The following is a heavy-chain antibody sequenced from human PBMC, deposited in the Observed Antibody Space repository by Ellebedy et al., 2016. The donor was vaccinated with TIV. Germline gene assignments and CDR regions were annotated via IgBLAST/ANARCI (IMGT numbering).Heavy chain of an antibody. J-gene: IGHJ4*02. CDR3: AKDRDPRASTSFDS. V-gene: IGHV3-30*18. CDR1: GFTISHYG. Sequence: PGGSLRLSCATSGFTISHYGMPWVREATGEGLEWVAVIAHDGIVIHYADSVKGRFTISRDNSKNTLSLQMYSLRPEDTAFYYCAKDRDPRASTSFDSWGQGNLVTVSS. CDR2: IAHDGIVI.